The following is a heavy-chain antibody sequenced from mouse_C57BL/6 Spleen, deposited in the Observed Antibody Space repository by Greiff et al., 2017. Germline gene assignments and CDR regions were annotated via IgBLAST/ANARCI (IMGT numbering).Heavy chain of an antibody. CDR3: ARDWRDYFDY. J-gene: IGHJ2*01. V-gene: IGHV1-66*01. D-gene: IGHD4-1*01. CDR1: GYSFTSYY. CDR2: IYPGSGNT. Sequence: QVQLQQSGPELVKPGASVKISCKASGYSFTSYYIHWVKQRPGQGLEWIGWIYPGSGNTKYNEKFKGKATLTADTSSSTAYMQLSSLTSEDSAVYYCARDWRDYFDYWGQGTTLTVSS.